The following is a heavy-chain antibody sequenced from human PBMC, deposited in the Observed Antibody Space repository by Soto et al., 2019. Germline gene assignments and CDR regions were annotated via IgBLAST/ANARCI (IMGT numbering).Heavy chain of an antibody. CDR1: GGSLGSSSYY. Sequence: LALTCTVSGGSLGSSSYYWGWIRQSPGKGLEWIGNIYYSGNTFYNPSLKSRVTISVDTSKNQFYLHLSSVTAADTAIFYCASIAAPGTTHFDFWGQGTLVTVSS. J-gene: IGHJ4*02. CDR2: IYYSGNT. CDR3: ASIAAPGTTHFDF. V-gene: IGHV4-39*01. D-gene: IGHD6-13*01.